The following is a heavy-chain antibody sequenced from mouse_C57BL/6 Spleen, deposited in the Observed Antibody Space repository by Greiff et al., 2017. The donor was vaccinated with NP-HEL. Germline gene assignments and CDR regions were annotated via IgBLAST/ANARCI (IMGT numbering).Heavy chain of an antibody. Sequence: QVQLQQSGTELVKPGASVKLSCKASGYTFTSYWMHWVKQRPGQGLEWIGNINPSNGGTNYNEKFKSKATLTVDKSSSTAYMQLSSLTSEDSAVYYCARFAYYYGSSYQYYYAMDYWGQGTSVTVSS. CDR3: ARFAYYYGSSYQYYYAMDY. CDR2: INPSNGGT. CDR1: GYTFTSYW. V-gene: IGHV1-53*01. J-gene: IGHJ4*01. D-gene: IGHD1-1*01.